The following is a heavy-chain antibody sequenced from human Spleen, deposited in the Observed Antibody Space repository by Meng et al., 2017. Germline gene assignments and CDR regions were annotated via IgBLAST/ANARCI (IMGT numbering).Heavy chain of an antibody. Sequence: GGSLRLSCADFGFTFSSYGINWVRQAPGKGLEWVSYISSSGNTIYYADSVKGRFTISRDNAKNSLYLQMNSLRAEDTAVYYCARELGYYSDRSGYYAWGQGTLVTVSS. CDR2: ISSSGNTI. V-gene: IGHV3-48*03. J-gene: IGHJ5*02. CDR1: GFTFSSYG. D-gene: IGHD3-22*01. CDR3: ARELGYYSDRSGYYA.